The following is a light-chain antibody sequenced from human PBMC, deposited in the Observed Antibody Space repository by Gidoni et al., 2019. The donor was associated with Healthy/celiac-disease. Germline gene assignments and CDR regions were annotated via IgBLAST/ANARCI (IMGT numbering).Light chain of an antibody. CDR1: QSVSSSY. V-gene: IGKV3-20*01. CDR2: GAS. CDR3: QQYGSSPLFT. J-gene: IGKJ3*01. Sequence: EIVLTQSPGTLPLSPGERATLSCRASQSVSSSYLAWYQQKPGQAPRLLIYGASSRATGIPDFTLTISRLEPEDFAVYYCQQYGSSPLFTFGPGTKVEIK.